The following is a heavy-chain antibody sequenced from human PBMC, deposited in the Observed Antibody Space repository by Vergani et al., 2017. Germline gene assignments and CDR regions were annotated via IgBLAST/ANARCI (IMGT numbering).Heavy chain of an antibody. CDR1: GYTFTGYY. CDR2: INPNSGGT. CDR3: ARDRGDGYSXFDY. J-gene: IGHJ4*02. D-gene: IGHD5-24*01. V-gene: IGHV1-2*04. Sequence: QVQLVQSGAEVKKPGASVKVSCKASGYTFTGYYMHWVRQAPGQGLEWMGWINPNSGGTNYAQKFQGWVTMTRDTSISTAYMELSRLRADDTAVYYCARDRGDGYSXFDYWGQGTLVTVSS.